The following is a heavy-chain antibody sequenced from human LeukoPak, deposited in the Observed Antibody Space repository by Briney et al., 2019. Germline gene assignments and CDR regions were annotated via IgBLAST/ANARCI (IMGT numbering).Heavy chain of an antibody. Sequence: PGGSLRLSCAASGFTFNTYAMSWVRQAPGEGLEWVSTISGSGASTYVADSVKGRFTVSRDNSENTLFLQMNSLTGEDTAVYYCARDQVRELLSFGWFDPWGQGTLVTVSS. CDR1: GFTFNTYA. CDR2: ISGSGAST. CDR3: ARDQVRELLSFGWFDP. J-gene: IGHJ5*02. D-gene: IGHD1-26*01. V-gene: IGHV3-23*01.